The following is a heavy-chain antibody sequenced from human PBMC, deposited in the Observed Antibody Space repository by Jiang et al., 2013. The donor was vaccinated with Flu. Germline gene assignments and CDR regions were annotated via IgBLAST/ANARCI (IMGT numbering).Heavy chain of an antibody. CDR1: GFTFSNYE. CDR2: ISSSGSTI. V-gene: IGHV3-48*03. D-gene: IGHD4-17*01. Sequence: VQLLESGGGLVQPGGPLRLSCTASGFTFSNYEMNWVRQAPGKGLEWVSYISSSGSTIYYADSVKGRFTISRDNAKNSLYLQMNSLRAEDMAVYYCARDRGGDYSYYYYGMDVWGKGTTVTVSS. J-gene: IGHJ6*04. CDR3: ARDRGGDYSYYYYGMDV.